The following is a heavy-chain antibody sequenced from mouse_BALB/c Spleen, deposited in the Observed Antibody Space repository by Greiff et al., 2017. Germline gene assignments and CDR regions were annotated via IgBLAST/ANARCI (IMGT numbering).Heavy chain of an antibody. CDR1: GYTFTSYW. Sequence: VQLQQSGAELARPGASVKLSCKASGYTFTSYWMQWVKQRPGQGLEWIGAIYPGDGDTRYTQKFKGKATLTADKSSSTAYMQLSSLASEDSAVYYCARRYGNYYFDYWGQGTTLTVSS. CDR2: IYPGDGDT. J-gene: IGHJ2*01. CDR3: ARRYGNYYFDY. D-gene: IGHD2-10*02. V-gene: IGHV1-87*01.